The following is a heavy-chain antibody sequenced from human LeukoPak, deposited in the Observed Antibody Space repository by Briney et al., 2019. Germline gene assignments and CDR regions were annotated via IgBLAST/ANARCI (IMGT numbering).Heavy chain of an antibody. CDR3: ARSFTVMLGVYFDY. D-gene: IGHD3-16*01. V-gene: IGHV1-2*02. CDR2: LNPNSGGT. Sequence: GASVKVSCKTSGYIFTGYYIHWVRQAPGQGLEWMGWLNPNSGGTDYAQKFQGRVTMTRDTSISTAYMELSRLRSDDTAVYYCARSFTVMLGVYFDYWGQGTLVTVSS. J-gene: IGHJ4*02. CDR1: GYIFTGYY.